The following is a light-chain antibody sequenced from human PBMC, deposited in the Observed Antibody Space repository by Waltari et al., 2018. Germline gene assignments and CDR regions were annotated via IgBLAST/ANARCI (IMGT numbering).Light chain of an antibody. CDR1: QSVSSSY. V-gene: IGKV3-20*01. Sequence: ENVLTQSPGTLSLSPGERATPSCRASQSVSSSYLAWYQQKPGQAPRLLIYGASLRATGIPDRFSGSGSGTDFTLTINSLQPEDFGTYYCQQSYTSPFSFGPGTRLEIK. J-gene: IGKJ3*01. CDR2: GAS. CDR3: QQSYTSPFS.